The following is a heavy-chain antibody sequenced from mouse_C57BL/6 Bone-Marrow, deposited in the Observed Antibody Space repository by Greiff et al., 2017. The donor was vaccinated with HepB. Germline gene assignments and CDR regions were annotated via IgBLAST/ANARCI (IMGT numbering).Heavy chain of an antibody. CDR3: ARQVTTVGSYYFDY. V-gene: IGHV5-12*01. Sequence: EVQLQESGGGLVQPGGSLKLSCAASGFTFSDYYMYWVRQTPEKRLEWVAYISNGGGSTYYPDTVKGRFTISRDNAKNTLYLQMSRLKSEDTAMYYCARQVTTVGSYYFDYWGQGTTLTVSS. CDR1: GFTFSDYY. D-gene: IGHD1-1*01. CDR2: ISNGGGST. J-gene: IGHJ2*01.